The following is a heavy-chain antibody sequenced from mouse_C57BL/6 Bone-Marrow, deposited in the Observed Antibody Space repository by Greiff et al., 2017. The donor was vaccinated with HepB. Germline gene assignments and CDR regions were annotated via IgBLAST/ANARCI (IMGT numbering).Heavy chain of an antibody. CDR1: GYTFTGYW. CDR2: ILPGSGST. Sequence: VQLQQSGAELMKPGASVKLSCKATGYTFTGYWIEWVKQRPGHGLEWIGEILPGSGSTNYNEKFKGKATFTADTSSNTAYMQLSSLTTEDSAIYYCAKEVIYYDYPTYAMDYWGQGTSVTVSS. D-gene: IGHD2-4*01. V-gene: IGHV1-9*01. CDR3: AKEVIYYDYPTYAMDY. J-gene: IGHJ4*01.